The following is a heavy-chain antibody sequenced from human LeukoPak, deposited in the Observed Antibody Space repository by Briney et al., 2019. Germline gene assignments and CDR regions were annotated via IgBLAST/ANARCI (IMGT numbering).Heavy chain of an antibody. D-gene: IGHD2-15*01. J-gene: IGHJ5*02. CDR1: GGSISASSHY. V-gene: IGHV4-39*01. CDR2: VYYTGSI. CDR3: ARRHCSAWIDP. Sequence: SETLSLTCSVSGGSISASSHYWAWVRQPPGKGLEWIGSVYYTGSIRYNTSLKSRVTISVDMSKNDLFLTLNSVTAAGTAFYYCARRHCSAWIDPWGQGILVTVSP.